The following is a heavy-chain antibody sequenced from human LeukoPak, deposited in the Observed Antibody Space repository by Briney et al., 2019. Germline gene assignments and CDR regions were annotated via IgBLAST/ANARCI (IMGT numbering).Heavy chain of an antibody. J-gene: IGHJ6*01. V-gene: IGHV3-30*18. D-gene: IGHD3-10*01. CDR1: GVTFSSDG. Sequence: QPGRSLRLSCAVSGVTFSSDGMHWVRHAPGKGLERVAVISYDGSNKYYEDSFNSRLTTSRDNSNNPVYLQMNSLRAEDTAVYYCAKDQGRERYYYYGMDVWGKGTTVTGSS. CDR3: AKDQGRERYYYYGMDV. CDR2: ISYDGSNK.